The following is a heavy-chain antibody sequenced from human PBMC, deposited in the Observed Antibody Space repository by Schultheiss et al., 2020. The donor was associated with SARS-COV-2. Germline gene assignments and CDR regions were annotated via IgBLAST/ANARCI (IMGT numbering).Heavy chain of an antibody. Sequence: SETLSLTCTVSDASITRHYWSWIRQPPGKGLEWIGYIYYSGSTYYNPSLKSRVTISVDTSKNQFSLKLSSVTAADTAVYYCARTLSVAGALGWFDPWGQGTLVTVSS. V-gene: IGHV4-59*11. J-gene: IGHJ5*02. CDR2: IYYSGST. D-gene: IGHD6-19*01. CDR3: ARTLSVAGALGWFDP. CDR1: DASITRHY.